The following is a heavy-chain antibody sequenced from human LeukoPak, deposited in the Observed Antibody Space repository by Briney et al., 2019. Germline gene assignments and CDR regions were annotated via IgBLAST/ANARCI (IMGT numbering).Heavy chain of an antibody. Sequence: SETLSLACTVSGGSMSSYYWSWIRQPPGKGLEWIGYIYYSGSTKYNPSLKSRVTISVDTSKNQFSLKLSSVTAADTAVYYCARGARAGYNLEPFDYWGQGTLVTVSS. D-gene: IGHD5-24*01. J-gene: IGHJ4*02. CDR2: IYYSGST. CDR1: GGSMSSYY. CDR3: ARGARAGYNLEPFDY. V-gene: IGHV4-59*08.